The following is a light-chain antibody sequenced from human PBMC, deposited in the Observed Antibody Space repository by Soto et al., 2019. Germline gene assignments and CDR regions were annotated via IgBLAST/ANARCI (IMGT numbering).Light chain of an antibody. V-gene: IGLV2-14*03. CDR1: STDIGAYKF. CDR3: ISYTGFDTYV. CDR2: DVT. J-gene: IGLJ1*01. Sequence: QSVLTQPASVSASPGQSITISCTGTSTDIGAYKFVSWYQQHPGKAPKLMIYDVTSRPSGVSNRFSGSKSGNTASLIISGLQAEDEGDYYCISYTGFDTYVFGPGTKLTVL.